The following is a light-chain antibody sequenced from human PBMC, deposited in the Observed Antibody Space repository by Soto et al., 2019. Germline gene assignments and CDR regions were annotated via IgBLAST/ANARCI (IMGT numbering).Light chain of an antibody. CDR3: QQANSFPLT. V-gene: IGKV1-12*01. CDR1: KGIGAW. J-gene: IGKJ4*01. CDR2: TVS. Sequence: IKMPRFHLSVFHFGGAGAPLPGRPGKGIGAWLAWYQQKPGKAPKLLIYTVSSLQSGVPSRFSGSGSGTDFTLTISSLQPEDFATYYCQQANSFPLTFGGGTKVEIK.